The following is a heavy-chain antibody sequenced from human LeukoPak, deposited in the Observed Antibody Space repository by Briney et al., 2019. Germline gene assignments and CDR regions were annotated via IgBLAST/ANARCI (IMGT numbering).Heavy chain of an antibody. CDR1: GFTFSSYS. CDR2: ISSSSSYI. J-gene: IGHJ5*02. D-gene: IGHD5-24*01. V-gene: IGHV3-21*04. Sequence: GGSLRLSCAASGFTFSSYSMNWVRQAPGKGLEWVSSISSSSSYIYYADSVKGRFTISRDNDKNSLYLQMNRLRAEDTAVYYCARASDPWLQLTWGQGTLLTVSS. CDR3: ARASDPWLQLT.